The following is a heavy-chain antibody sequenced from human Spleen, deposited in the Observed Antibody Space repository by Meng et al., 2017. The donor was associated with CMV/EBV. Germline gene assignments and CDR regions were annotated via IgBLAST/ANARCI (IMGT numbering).Heavy chain of an antibody. CDR1: GGSVSSTSYN. CDR2: IYHTGTT. D-gene: IGHD6-13*01. Sequence: CTVSGGSVSSTSYNWGWNRQPPGKGLEWIGKIYHTGTTYYTPSLKSRVTISADTSRNQISLKVNSATAADTAVYYCARVAAAGTFFDFWGQGTLVTVSS. CDR3: ARVAAAGTFFDF. J-gene: IGHJ4*02. V-gene: IGHV4-39*01.